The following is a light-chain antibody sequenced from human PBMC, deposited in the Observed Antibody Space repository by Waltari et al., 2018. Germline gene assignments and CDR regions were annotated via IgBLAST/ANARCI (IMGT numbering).Light chain of an antibody. CDR3: CSYAGSYAWV. V-gene: IGLV2-11*01. Sequence: QSALTQPRSVSGSPGQSVTISCTGTSSDVGGYTYVSWYQQHPGKAPKLMIYDVSKRPSGVPVRFSRSKSGYTASLTISGRQAEDEADYYCCSYAGSYAWVFGGGTKLTVL. CDR1: SSDVGGYTY. J-gene: IGLJ3*02. CDR2: DVS.